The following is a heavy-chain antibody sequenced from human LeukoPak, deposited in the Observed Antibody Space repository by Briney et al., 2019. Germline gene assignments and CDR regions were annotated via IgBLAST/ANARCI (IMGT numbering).Heavy chain of an antibody. V-gene: IGHV3-21*01. CDR2: ISSSSSYT. J-gene: IGHJ3*02. Sequence: PGGSLRLSCAASGFTFSSYSMNWVRQAPGKGLEWVSSISSSSSYTYYADSVKGRFTISRDNAKNSLYLQMNSLRAEDTAVYYCARVPPYSSRLDDAFDIWGQGTMVTVSS. CDR3: ARVPPYSSRLDDAFDI. CDR1: GFTFSSYS. D-gene: IGHD6-13*01.